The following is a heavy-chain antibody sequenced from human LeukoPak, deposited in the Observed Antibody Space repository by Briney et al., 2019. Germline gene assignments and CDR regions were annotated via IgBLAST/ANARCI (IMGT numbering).Heavy chain of an antibody. CDR1: GYTFTGYY. CDR2: INPNSGGT. CDR3: AREGLMDEHNWNHSRAQYYYYYYMDV. Sequence: ASVKVSCKASGYTFTGYYMHWVRQAPGQGLEWMGWINPNSGGTNYAQKFQGRVTMTGDTSISTAYMELSRLRSDDTAVYYCAREGLMDEHNWNHSRAQYYYYYYMDVWGKGTTVTVSS. V-gene: IGHV1-2*02. D-gene: IGHD1-14*01. J-gene: IGHJ6*03.